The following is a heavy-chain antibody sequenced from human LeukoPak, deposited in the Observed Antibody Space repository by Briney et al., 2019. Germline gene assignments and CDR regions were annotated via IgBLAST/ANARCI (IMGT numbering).Heavy chain of an antibody. D-gene: IGHD3-22*01. CDR2: INWNGGST. Sequence: QSGGSLRLSCAASGFTFDDYGMSWVSHAPGKGVEWGSGINWNGGSTGYADSFKPRFTISRDNAKNSLYLQMNSLRAEDTALYYCAKSTKYYDSSGYYYEASYYFDYWGQGTLVTVSS. CDR3: AKSTKYYDSSGYYYEASYYFDY. CDR1: GFTFDDYG. J-gene: IGHJ4*02. V-gene: IGHV3-20*04.